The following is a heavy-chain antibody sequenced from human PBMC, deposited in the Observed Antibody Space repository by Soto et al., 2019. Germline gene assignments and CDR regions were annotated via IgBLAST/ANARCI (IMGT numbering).Heavy chain of an antibody. D-gene: IGHD1-1*01. V-gene: IGHV1-3*01. CDR3: ARRPQRNSFDP. CDR2: INAGNGNT. CDR1: GYTFTRYA. J-gene: IGHJ5*02. Sequence: ASVKVSCKASGYTFTRYAMHCVHQSPLQRLDWMGWINAGNGNTKYSQKLQGRVTITKNTSASTAYMELSSLRSEDTAVYYCARRPQRNSFDPWGQRTRVTASS.